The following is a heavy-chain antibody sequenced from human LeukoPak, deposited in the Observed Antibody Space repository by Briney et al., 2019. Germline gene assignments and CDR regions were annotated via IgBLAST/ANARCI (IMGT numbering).Heavy chain of an antibody. CDR3: ARHGGITIFGVVINPTLFDY. CDR2: IYYSGST. Sequence: SETLSLTCTVSGGSISSSSYYWGWIRQPPGKGLEWIGSIYYSGSTYYNPSLKSRVTISVDTSKNQFSLKLSSVTAADTAVYYCARHGGITIFGVVINPTLFDYWGQGTLVTVSS. CDR1: GGSISSSSYY. D-gene: IGHD3-3*01. V-gene: IGHV4-39*01. J-gene: IGHJ4*02.